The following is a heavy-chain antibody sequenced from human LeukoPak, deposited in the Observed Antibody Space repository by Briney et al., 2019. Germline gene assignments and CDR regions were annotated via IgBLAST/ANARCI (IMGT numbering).Heavy chain of an antibody. CDR3: ARDNGAVAGPYNFDY. J-gene: IGHJ4*02. V-gene: IGHV3-74*01. Sequence: GGSPRLSCAASGFTFSSYWMHWVRQAPGKGLVWVSRINSDGSSTSYADSVKGRFTISRDNAKNTLYLQMNSLRAEDTAVYYCARDNGAVAGPYNFDYWGQGTLVTVSS. CDR1: GFTFSSYW. D-gene: IGHD6-19*01. CDR2: INSDGSST.